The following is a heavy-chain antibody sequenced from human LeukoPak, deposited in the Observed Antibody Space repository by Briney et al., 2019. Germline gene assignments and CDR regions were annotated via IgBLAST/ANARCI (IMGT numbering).Heavy chain of an antibody. CDR3: ARDRQQLVRSNWFDP. CDR1: GFTFSNYD. V-gene: IGHV3-21*01. J-gene: IGHJ5*02. Sequence: GGSLRLSCAASGFTFSNYDMNWVRQAPRKGLEWVSFSSSSSSYIYYADSVKGRFTISRDNAKNSLYLQMNSLRAEDTAVYYCARDRQQLVRSNWFDPWGQGTLVTVSS. D-gene: IGHD6-13*01. CDR2: SSSSSSYI.